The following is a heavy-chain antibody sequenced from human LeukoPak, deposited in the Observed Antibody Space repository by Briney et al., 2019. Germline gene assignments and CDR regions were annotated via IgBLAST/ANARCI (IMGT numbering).Heavy chain of an antibody. J-gene: IGHJ4*02. V-gene: IGHV3-23*01. Sequence: GGSLRLSCAASGFTTSTYGMSWVRQAPGKGLEWVSSISGGTTYYADSVKGRFTISRDNSKNTVSLQMNSLRAEDTAVYYCAKSVYHSGNCWGQGTLVTVSS. CDR2: ISGGTT. CDR3: AKSVYHSGNC. CDR1: GFTTSTYG. D-gene: IGHD3-10*01.